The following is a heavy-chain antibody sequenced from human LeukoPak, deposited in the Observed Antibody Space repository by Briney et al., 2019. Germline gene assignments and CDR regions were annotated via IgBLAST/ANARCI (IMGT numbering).Heavy chain of an antibody. D-gene: IGHD3-10*01. CDR2: IYYSGST. J-gene: IGHJ5*02. CDR3: ARVIMRDVGSDP. CDR1: GGSISSNIHY. V-gene: IGHV4-30-4*08. Sequence: SETLSLTCTVSGGSISSNIHYWAWVRQPPGKGLEWIGYIYYSGSTYYNPSLKSRVTISVDTSKNQFSPKLSSVTAADTAVYYCARVIMRDVGSDPWGQGTLVTVSS.